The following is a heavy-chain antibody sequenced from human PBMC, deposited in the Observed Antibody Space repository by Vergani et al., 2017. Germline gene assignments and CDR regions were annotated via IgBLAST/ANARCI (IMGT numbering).Heavy chain of an antibody. V-gene: IGHV4-30-4*08. CDR3: ARDGGSYAFDI. CDR1: GGSISSGDYY. CDR2: IYYSGST. D-gene: IGHD1-26*01. Sequence: QVQLQESGPGLVKPSQTLSLPCTVSGGSISSGDYYWSWLRHPPGKGLEWIGYIYYSGSTYYNPSLKSRVTISVDTSKNQFSLKLSSVTAADTAVYYCARDGGSYAFDIWGQGTMVTVSS. J-gene: IGHJ3*02.